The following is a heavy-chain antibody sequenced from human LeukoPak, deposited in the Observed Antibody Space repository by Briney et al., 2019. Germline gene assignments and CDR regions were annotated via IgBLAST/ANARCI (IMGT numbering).Heavy chain of an antibody. CDR1: GGSISSYY. Sequence: PSETLSLTCTVSGGSISSYYWSWIRQPAGKGLEWIGRIYTSGSTNYNPSLKSRVTMSVDTSKNQFSLKLSSVTAADTAVYYCARSYYYDSSGYYYIDYWGQGTLVTVPS. V-gene: IGHV4-4*07. D-gene: IGHD3-22*01. CDR2: IYTSGST. CDR3: ARSYYYDSSGYYYIDY. J-gene: IGHJ4*02.